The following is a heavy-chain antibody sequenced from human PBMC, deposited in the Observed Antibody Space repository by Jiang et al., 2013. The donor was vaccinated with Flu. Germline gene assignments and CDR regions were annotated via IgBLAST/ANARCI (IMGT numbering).Heavy chain of an antibody. CDR2: IYYSGST. Sequence: GPGLVKPSETLSLTCTVSGGSISSYYWSWIRQPPGKGLEWIGYIYYSGSTNYNPSLKSRVTISVDTSKNQFSLKLSSVTAADTAVYYCARDRTYRGTIFGVDRSYYYYGMDVWGKGTTVTVSS. D-gene: IGHD3-3*01. V-gene: IGHV4-59*01. J-gene: IGHJ6*04. CDR1: GGSISSYY. CDR3: ARDRTYRGTIFGVDRSYYYYGMDV.